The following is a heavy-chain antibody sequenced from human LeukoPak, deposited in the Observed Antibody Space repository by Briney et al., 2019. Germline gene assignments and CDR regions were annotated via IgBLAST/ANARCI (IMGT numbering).Heavy chain of an antibody. Sequence: ASVKVSCTASGYTLTGYDMNCVRQAPRQGLEGLGWINPNSGGTTYAQKFQGRVTMTRDTSISTAYMELSRLRSDDTAVYYCARGIWFGELLYGDNWFDPWGQGTLVTVSS. CDR2: INPNSGGT. D-gene: IGHD3-10*01. CDR1: GYTLTGYD. CDR3: ARGIWFGELLYGDNWFDP. V-gene: IGHV1-2*02. J-gene: IGHJ5*02.